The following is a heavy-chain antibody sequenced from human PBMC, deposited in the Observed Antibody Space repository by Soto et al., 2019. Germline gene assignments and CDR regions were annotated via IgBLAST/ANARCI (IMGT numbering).Heavy chain of an antibody. CDR2: IYYSGST. CDR3: ATPPNRYCSGGSCSLAFDI. V-gene: IGHV4-39*01. Sequence: SETLSLTCTVSGGSISSSSYYWGWIRQPPGKGLEWIGSIYYSGSTYYNPSLKSRVTISVDTSKNQFSLKLSSVTAADTAVYYCATPPNRYCSGGSCSLAFDIWGQGTMVTVSS. J-gene: IGHJ3*02. CDR1: GGSISSSSYY. D-gene: IGHD2-15*01.